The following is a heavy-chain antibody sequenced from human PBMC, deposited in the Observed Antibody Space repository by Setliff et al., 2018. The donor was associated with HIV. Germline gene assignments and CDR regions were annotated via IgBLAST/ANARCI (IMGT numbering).Heavy chain of an antibody. CDR2: INPNSGGT. CDR1: GYTFTGYY. D-gene: IGHD6-13*01. V-gene: IGHV1-2*02. J-gene: IGHJ6*02. Sequence: ASVKVSCKASGYTFTGYYMHWVRQAPGQGLEWMGWINPNSGGTNYAQKFQGRVTMTRDTSISTAYMELSRLRSDDTAVYYCARSGYSSSWYLDYYYYYGMDVRGQGTTVTVSS. CDR3: ARSGYSSSWYLDYYYYYGMDV.